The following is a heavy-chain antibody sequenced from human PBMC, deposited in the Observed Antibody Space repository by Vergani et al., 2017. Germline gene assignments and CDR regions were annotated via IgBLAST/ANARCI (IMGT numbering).Heavy chain of an antibody. D-gene: IGHD3-16*02. CDR3: AGWGLYDYVWGSYRYFPY. V-gene: IGHV1-69*01. J-gene: IGHJ4*02. CDR1: GGTFSSYA. Sequence: QVQLVQSGAEVKKPGSSVKVSCKASGGTFSSYAISWVRQAPGQGLEWMGGIIPIFGTANYAPKFQGRVTITADESTSTAYMELSSLRSEDTAVYYCAGWGLYDYVWGSYRYFPYWGQGTLVTVSS. CDR2: IIPIFGTA.